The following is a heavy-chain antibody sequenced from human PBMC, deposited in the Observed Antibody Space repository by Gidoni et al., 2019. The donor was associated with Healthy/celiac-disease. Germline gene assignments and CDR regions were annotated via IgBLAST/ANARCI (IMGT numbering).Heavy chain of an antibody. D-gene: IGHD2-15*01. V-gene: IGHV5-10-1*03. CDR1: GYSFTSYW. CDR3: ARQGYCSGGSCYGAWFDP. J-gene: IGHJ5*02. Sequence: EVQLVQSGAEVKKPGESLRISCKGSGYSFTSYWISWVRQMPGKGLEWLGRIDPSDSYTNSSPSFQGHVPISADKSISTAYLQWSSLKASDTAMYYCARQGYCSGGSCYGAWFDPWGQGTLVTVSS. CDR2: IDPSDSYT.